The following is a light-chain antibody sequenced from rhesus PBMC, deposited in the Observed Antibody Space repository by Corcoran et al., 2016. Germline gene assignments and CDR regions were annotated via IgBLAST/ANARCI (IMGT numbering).Light chain of an antibody. Sequence: DIQMTQAPSSLSASLGDTGTLTCRARQVISNFLAWFQHKPGKAPKPLTYYASNLESGVPSRFSGSGSGTDFTLTINSLQPEDFAINFSQQHNTYPRTFGRGTKVEIK. J-gene: IGKJ1*01. CDR2: YAS. V-gene: IGKV1S14*01. CDR3: QQHNTYPRT. CDR1: QVISNF.